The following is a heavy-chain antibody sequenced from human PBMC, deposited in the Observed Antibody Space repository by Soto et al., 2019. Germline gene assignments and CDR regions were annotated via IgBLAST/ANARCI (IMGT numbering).Heavy chain of an antibody. CDR3: AREWDNKAEHSSGWYDDF. D-gene: IGHD6-19*01. V-gene: IGHV1-3*01. J-gene: IGHJ4*02. CDR2: INAGNGNT. CDR1: GYTFTSYA. Sequence: ASVKVSCKASGYTFTSYAMHWVRQAPGQRLEWMGWINAGNGNTKYSQKFQGRVTMTTDTSTNTVYMELRSLRSDDTAVYYCAREWDNKAEHSSGWYDDFWGQGTLVTVSS.